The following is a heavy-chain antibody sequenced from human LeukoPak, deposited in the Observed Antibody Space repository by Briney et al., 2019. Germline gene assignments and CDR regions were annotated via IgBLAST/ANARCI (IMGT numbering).Heavy chain of an antibody. J-gene: IGHJ4*02. V-gene: IGHV3-30*02. CDR2: IRYDGSNK. D-gene: IGHD2-2*01. Sequence: GGSLRLSCAASGFSFSSYGMHWVRPDPGKGLEWVAFIRYDGSNKYYADSVKGRFIISRDNSKNTLYLQMNSLRAEDTAVYYCAKDRAAGYCSSTSCYAYYFDYWGQGTLVTVSS. CDR1: GFSFSSYG. CDR3: AKDRAAGYCSSTSCYAYYFDY.